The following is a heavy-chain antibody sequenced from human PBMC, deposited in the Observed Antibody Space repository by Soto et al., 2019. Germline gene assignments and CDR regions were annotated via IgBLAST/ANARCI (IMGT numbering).Heavy chain of an antibody. V-gene: IGHV1-69*01. J-gene: IGHJ4*02. D-gene: IGHD2-2*01. CDR2: IIPIFGTA. CDR3: ARGACSSTSCYFDY. CDR1: GGTFSSYA. Sequence: QVQLVQSGAEVKKPGSSVKVSCTASGGTFSSYAISWVRQAPGQGLEWMGGIIPIFGTANYAQKFQGRVTITADESTSTAYMELSSLRSEDTAVYYCARGACSSTSCYFDYWGQGTLVTVSS.